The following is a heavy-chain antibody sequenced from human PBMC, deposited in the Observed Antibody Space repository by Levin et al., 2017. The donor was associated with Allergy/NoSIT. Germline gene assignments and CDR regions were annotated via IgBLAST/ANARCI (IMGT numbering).Heavy chain of an antibody. Sequence: ARAWGGQRPGKGLEWVSGISWNSGSIGYADSVKGRFTISRDNAKNSLYLQMNSLRAEDTALYYCAKGRIAAAGVGAFDIWGQGTMVTVSS. CDR1: A. V-gene: IGHV3-9*01. J-gene: IGHJ3*02. CDR2: ISWNSGSI. CDR3: AKGRIAAAGVGAFDI. D-gene: IGHD6-13*01.